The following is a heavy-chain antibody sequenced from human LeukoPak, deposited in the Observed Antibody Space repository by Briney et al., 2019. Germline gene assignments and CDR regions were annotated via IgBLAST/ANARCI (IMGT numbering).Heavy chain of an antibody. Sequence: GGSLRLSCAASGFTVSSNYMSWVRQAPGKGLEWVSVIYSGGSTYYADSVKGRFTISRDNSKNTLYLQMNSLRAEDTAVYYCAKRLSYTSSWYYFDYWGQGTLVTVSS. J-gene: IGHJ4*02. CDR3: AKRLSYTSSWYYFDY. CDR2: IYSGGST. V-gene: IGHV3-53*01. D-gene: IGHD6-13*01. CDR1: GFTVSSNY.